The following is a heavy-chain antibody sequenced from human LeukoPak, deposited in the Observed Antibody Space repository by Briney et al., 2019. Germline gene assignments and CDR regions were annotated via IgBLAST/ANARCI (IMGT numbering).Heavy chain of an antibody. CDR3: ARDRGYCSSTSCYRRVVRYNWFDP. V-gene: IGHV1-18*01. J-gene: IGHJ5*02. CDR2: ISAYNGNT. D-gene: IGHD2-2*01. CDR1: GYTFTSYG. Sequence: GASVKVSCKASGYTFTSYGISWVRQAPGQGLEWMGWISAYNGNTNYAQKFQGRVTMTRDTSTSTVYMELSSLRSEDTAVYYCARDRGYCSSTSCYRRVVRYNWFDPWGQGTLVTVSS.